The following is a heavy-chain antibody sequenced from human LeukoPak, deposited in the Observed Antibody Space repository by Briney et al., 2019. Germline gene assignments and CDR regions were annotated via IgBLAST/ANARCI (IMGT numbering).Heavy chain of an antibody. CDR3: ARGARGNLEFDY. CDR2: IIPIFGTA. CDR1: GGTFSSYA. Sequence: SVKVSCKASGGTFSSYAISWVRQAPGQGLEWMGGIIPIFGTANYAQKFQGRVTITTDESTSTAYMELSSLRSGDTAVYYCARGARGNLEFDYWGQGTLVTVSS. V-gene: IGHV1-69*05. D-gene: IGHD4-23*01. J-gene: IGHJ4*02.